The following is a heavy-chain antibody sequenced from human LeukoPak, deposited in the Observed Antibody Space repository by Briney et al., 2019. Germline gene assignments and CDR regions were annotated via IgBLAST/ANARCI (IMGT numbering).Heavy chain of an antibody. CDR1: GYTFTGYY. Sequence: ASVKVSCKASGYTFTGYYMHWVRQAPGQGLEWMGWINPNSGGTNYAQKFQGRVTMTRDTSISTAYMELSRLRSDDTAVYYCARDTTVVLYYFDHWGQGTLVTVSS. CDR2: INPNSGGT. V-gene: IGHV1-2*02. J-gene: IGHJ4*02. D-gene: IGHD4-23*01. CDR3: ARDTTVVLYYFDH.